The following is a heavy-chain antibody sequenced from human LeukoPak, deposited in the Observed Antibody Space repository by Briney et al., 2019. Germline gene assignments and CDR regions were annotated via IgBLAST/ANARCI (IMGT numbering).Heavy chain of an antibody. V-gene: IGHV3-33*08. CDR3: ARDRSWLRSPLGY. J-gene: IGHJ4*02. Sequence: PGGSLRLSCAASGFTFSHYALHWVRQAPGKGLEWVAVIWYDGSNKYYADSVKGRFTISRDNSKNTLYLQMNSLRAEDTAVYYCARDRSWLRSPLGYWGQGTLVTVSS. CDR2: IWYDGSNK. CDR1: GFTFSHYA. D-gene: IGHD5-12*01.